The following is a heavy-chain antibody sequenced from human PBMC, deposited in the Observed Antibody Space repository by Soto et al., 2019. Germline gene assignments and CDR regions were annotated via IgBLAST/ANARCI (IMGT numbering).Heavy chain of an antibody. CDR2: IKSETDGGTT. CDR1: GVTLSNVW. CDR3: SHGYYQYFDS. J-gene: IGHJ4*02. D-gene: IGHD5-18*01. V-gene: IGHV3-15*07. Sequence: PGGSLRLSCAVSGVTLSNVWMNWVRQAPGKGPEWVGRIKSETDGGTTDYAAPVKGRFTISRDDSENTLYLQMNNLKTEDTAVYYCSHGYYQYFDSWGQGTLVTSPQ.